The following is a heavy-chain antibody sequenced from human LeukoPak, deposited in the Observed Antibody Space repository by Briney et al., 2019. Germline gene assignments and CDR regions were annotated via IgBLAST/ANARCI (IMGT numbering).Heavy chain of an antibody. CDR1: GYTFTGSY. J-gene: IGHJ6*03. D-gene: IGHD2-8*01. Sequence: ASVKVSCKASGYTFTGSYIHWVRQAPGQGLEWMGRINPNSGDTNFAQTFQGRVTMTRDTSITTAYMELSRLTSDDTAVYFCARSAGHCNNGVCFTDYYMDVWGKGTTVTVSS. CDR2: INPNSGDT. CDR3: ARSAGHCNNGVCFTDYYMDV. V-gene: IGHV1-2*06.